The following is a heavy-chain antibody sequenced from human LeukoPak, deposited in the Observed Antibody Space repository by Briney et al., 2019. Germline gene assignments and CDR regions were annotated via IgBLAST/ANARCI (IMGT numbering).Heavy chain of an antibody. CDR1: GHILSNNGAS. V-gene: IGHV6-1*01. CDR3: ARGGAGWYVSVFDP. CDR2: TYYRTSLYF. J-gene: IGHJ5*02. D-gene: IGHD6-19*01. Sequence: SQPLSLTCALSGHILSNNGASWHWITQSPSRGLESLGRTYYRTSLYFDYAVPVRSRATISPGTYKNQFSLQLDSVTPEDTAVYYCARGGAGWYVSVFDPWGQGTLVTVSS.